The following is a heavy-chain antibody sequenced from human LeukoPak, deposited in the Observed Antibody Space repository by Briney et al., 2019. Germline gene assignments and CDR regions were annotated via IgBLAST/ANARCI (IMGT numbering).Heavy chain of an antibody. V-gene: IGHV1-2*02. D-gene: IGHD3-16*01. J-gene: IGHJ3*02. CDR3: AREIGGNDAFDI. Sequence: ASVKVSCKASGYTFTGYYMHWVRQAPGQGLEWMGWINPNSGGTNYAQKFQGRVTMTRDTSISTAYMELSSLRSEDTAVYYCAREIGGNDAFDIWGQGTMVTVSS. CDR1: GYTFTGYY. CDR2: INPNSGGT.